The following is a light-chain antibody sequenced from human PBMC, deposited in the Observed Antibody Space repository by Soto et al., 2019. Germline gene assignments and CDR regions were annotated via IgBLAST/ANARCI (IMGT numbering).Light chain of an antibody. Sequence: QSVLTQPPSVSGAPGQRVTISCTGSSSNIGAGYDVHWYQQRPGTAPKLLIFGNINRPSGVPDRFSGSKSGNTASLTISGLQAEDEADYYCSSWTSSTTQVLGGGTKLTVL. V-gene: IGLV1-40*01. J-gene: IGLJ2*01. CDR2: GNI. CDR1: SSNIGAGYD. CDR3: SSWTSSTTQV.